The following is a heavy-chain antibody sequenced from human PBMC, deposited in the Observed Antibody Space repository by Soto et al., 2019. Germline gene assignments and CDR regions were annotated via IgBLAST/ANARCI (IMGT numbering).Heavy chain of an antibody. J-gene: IGHJ3*02. CDR2: INNSGST. CDR3: ARDKGDSSDAFDI. D-gene: IGHD3-22*01. CDR1: GGSVGSGNYY. Sequence: PSETLYLTCIVSGGSVGSGNYYWTWIRQPPGKGLEWIGYINNSGSTSYEPSLKRRVTISVDTSKNQFSLKLSSVTAAYKAVYYCARDKGDSSDAFDIWGQGTMVTVSS. V-gene: IGHV4-61*01.